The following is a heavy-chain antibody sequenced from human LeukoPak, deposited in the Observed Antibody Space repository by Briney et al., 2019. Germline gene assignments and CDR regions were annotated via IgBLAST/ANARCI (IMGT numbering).Heavy chain of an antibody. CDR3: ARRHYYGSGSYQDYYYYYGMEV. D-gene: IGHD3-10*01. V-gene: IGHV3-30*04. CDR2: ISYDGSNK. J-gene: IGHJ6*04. CDR1: GFTFSSYA. Sequence: GRSLRLSCAASGFTFSSYAMHRVRQAPGKGLEWVAVISYDGSNKYYADSVKGRFTISRDNSKNPLYLQMNSLRAEDTAVYYCARRHYYGSGSYQDYYYYYGMEVWGKGTTVTVSS.